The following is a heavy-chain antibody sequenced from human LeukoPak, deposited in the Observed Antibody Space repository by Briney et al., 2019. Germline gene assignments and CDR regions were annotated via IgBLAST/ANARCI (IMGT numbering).Heavy chain of an antibody. CDR3: AKSDWFDP. CDR1: GFTFKDYW. CDR2: IRGDGSKT. Sequence: AGGSLRLSCVASGFTFKDYWMTWVRQVPGKGLLWIARIRGDGSKTTYADSVTGRFTISRDNAKNTVYPQMSRLTADDTGIYHCAKSDWFDPWGQGTLVIVSS. V-gene: IGHV3-74*01. J-gene: IGHJ5*02.